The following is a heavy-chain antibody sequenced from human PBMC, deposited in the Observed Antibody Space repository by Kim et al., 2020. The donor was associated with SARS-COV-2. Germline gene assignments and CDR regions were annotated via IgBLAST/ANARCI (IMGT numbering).Heavy chain of an antibody. J-gene: IGHJ3*02. D-gene: IGHD4-17*01. V-gene: IGHV4-31*02. CDR3: ARVLIDYGVNGAFDI. Sequence: PSLKSRVTISVDTSKNQFSLKLSSVTAADTAVYYCARVLIDYGVNGAFDIWGQGTMVTVSS.